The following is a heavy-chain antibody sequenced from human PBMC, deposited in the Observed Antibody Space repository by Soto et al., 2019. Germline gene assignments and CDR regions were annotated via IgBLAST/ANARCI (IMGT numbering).Heavy chain of an antibody. V-gene: IGHV1-69*13. CDR2: IIPIFGTA. CDR1: GGTFSSYA. Sequence: SVKVSCKASGGTFSSYAISWVRQAPGQGLEWMGGIIPIFGTANYAQKFQGRVTITADESTSTAYMELSSLRSEDTAVYYCARGGYCTNGVCYPYYYGMDVWGQGTTVTVSS. CDR3: ARGGYCTNGVCYPYYYGMDV. D-gene: IGHD2-8*01. J-gene: IGHJ6*02.